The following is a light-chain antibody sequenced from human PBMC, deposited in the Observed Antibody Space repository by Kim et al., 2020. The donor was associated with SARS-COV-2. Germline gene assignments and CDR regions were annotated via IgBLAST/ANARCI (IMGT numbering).Light chain of an antibody. CDR2: LKSDGSH. CDR3: QTWALAWV. J-gene: IGLJ3*02. CDR1: GGHRRYA. Sequence: QLVLTPSPSASASLGASVKLTCTLSGGHRRYAIARHQQQPGKGPRYLMNLKSDGSHNTGDGIPNRHSGSTSGAERDLTISGLQSEHDAEYNCQTWALAWVFGGGTQLTVL. V-gene: IGLV4-69*01.